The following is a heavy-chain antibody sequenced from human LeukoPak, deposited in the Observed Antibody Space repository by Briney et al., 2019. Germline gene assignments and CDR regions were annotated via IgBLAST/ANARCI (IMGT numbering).Heavy chain of an antibody. J-gene: IGHJ4*02. CDR1: GFTFSSYA. CDR3: AKDFPDVLRYFVWLFWGFDY. D-gene: IGHD3-9*01. CDR2: ISGSGGST. V-gene: IGHV3-23*01. Sequence: GGSLRLSCAASGFTFSSYAMSWVRQAPGKGLEWVSAISGSGGSTYYADSVKGRFTISRDNSKNTLYLQMNSLRAEDTAVYYCAKDFPDVLRYFVWLFWGFDYWGQGTLVTVSS.